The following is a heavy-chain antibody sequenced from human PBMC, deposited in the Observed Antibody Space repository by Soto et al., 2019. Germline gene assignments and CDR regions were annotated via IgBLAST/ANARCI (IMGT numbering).Heavy chain of an antibody. J-gene: IGHJ4*02. CDR1: GGSFSGYY. CDR2: INHSGST. CDR3: ARDKIPGLFDY. V-gene: IGHV4-34*01. Sequence: QVQLQQWGAGLLKPSETLSLTCAVYGGSFSGYYWTWIRQPPGTGLEWIGEINHSGSTNYNPSLKSRVTISVDTSKNQVSLKLTSVTAADTAAYYCARDKIPGLFDYWGQGTLVTVSS.